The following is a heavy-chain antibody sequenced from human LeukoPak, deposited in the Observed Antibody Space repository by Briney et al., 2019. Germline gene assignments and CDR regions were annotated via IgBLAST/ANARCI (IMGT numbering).Heavy chain of an antibody. CDR2: IYYSGST. CDR3: ARGSKEELSDGVDP. D-gene: IGHD6-13*01. CDR1: GGSISSGGYY. V-gene: IGHV4-31*03. Sequence: SETLSLTCTVSGGSISSGGYYWSWIRQHPGKGLEWIGYIYYSGSTYYNPSLKSRVTISVDTSKNQFSLKLSSVAAADTAVYYCARGSKEELSDGVDPWGQGTLVTVSS. J-gene: IGHJ5*02.